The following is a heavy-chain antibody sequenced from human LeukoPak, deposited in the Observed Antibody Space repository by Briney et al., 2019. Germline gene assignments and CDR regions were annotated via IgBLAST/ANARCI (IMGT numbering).Heavy chain of an antibody. D-gene: IGHD6-6*01. CDR3: AKMGIYSSSSDQYYYYYYMDV. CDR1: GFTFSSYA. CDR2: ISGSGGST. Sequence: GGSLRLSCAASGFTFSSYAMSWVRQAPGKGLEWVSAISGSGGSTYYADSVKGRFTISRDNSKNTLYLQMNSLRVEDTAVYYCAKMGIYSSSSDQYYYYYYMDVWGKGTTVTVSS. J-gene: IGHJ6*03. V-gene: IGHV3-23*01.